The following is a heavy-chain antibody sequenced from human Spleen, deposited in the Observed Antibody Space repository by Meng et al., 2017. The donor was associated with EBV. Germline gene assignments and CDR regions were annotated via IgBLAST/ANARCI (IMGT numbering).Heavy chain of an antibody. D-gene: IGHD4-11*01. CDR1: GFSLTTSGLG. Sequence: QITLKESGPTLLKPTXTLTPTGSVSGFSLTTSGLGVGWIRPPPGKSLEWLARIHCDDYKAYRPSLESRITITKGTSISQVVFTLTNVDPVDTGTYFCARFSYDYSYFDYWGQGILVTVSS. J-gene: IGHJ4*02. CDR3: ARFSYDYSYFDY. CDR2: IHCDDYK. V-gene: IGHV2-5*02.